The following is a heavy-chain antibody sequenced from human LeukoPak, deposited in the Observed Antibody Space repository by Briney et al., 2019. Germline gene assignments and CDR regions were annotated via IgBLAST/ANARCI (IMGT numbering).Heavy chain of an antibody. D-gene: IGHD6-19*01. V-gene: IGHV3-66*01. J-gene: IGHJ4*02. Sequence: GGSLRLSCAAFGFTVSSKYMSWVRQAPGKGLEWVSVLYSGGDTYYADSVRGRFTISRDNSKNTLYLQMNNLRPEDTAVYYCARGDTGFSSAWGRDFDYWGQGTLVTVSS. CDR2: LYSGGDT. CDR1: GFTVSSKY. CDR3: ARGDTGFSSAWGRDFDY.